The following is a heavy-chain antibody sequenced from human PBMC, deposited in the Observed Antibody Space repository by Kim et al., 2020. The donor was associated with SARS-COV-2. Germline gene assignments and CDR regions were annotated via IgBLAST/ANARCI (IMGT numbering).Heavy chain of an antibody. Sequence: SETLSLTCAVYGGSFSGYYWSWIRPPPGKGLEWIGEINHSGSTNYNPSLKSRVTISVDTSKNQFSLKLSSVTAADTAVYYCARPLKYYYDSSGYYYTALLTTRGFNYWGQGTLVTVSS. D-gene: IGHD3-22*01. J-gene: IGHJ4*02. CDR2: INHSGST. CDR1: GGSFSGYY. CDR3: ARPLKYYYDSSGYYYTALLTTRGFNY. V-gene: IGHV4-34*01.